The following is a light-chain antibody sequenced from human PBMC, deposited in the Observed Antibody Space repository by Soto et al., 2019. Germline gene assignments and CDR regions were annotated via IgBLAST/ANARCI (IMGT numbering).Light chain of an antibody. V-gene: IGKV3-15*01. CDR2: GAS. J-gene: IGKJ1*01. CDR3: QQYNNWLTWS. Sequence: EIVMTQSPATLSVSPGERATLSCRASQSVSSNLARYQQKPGQAPRLLIYGASTRATGIPARFSGSGSGTDVTLTISSVQSEDFAVYYCQQYNNWLTWSVGQGTKVEIK. CDR1: QSVSSN.